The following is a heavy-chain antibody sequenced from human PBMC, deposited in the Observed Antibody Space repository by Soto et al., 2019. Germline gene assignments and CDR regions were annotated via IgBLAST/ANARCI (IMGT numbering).Heavy chain of an antibody. CDR3: ARDQTGITTTGGGRIDH. Sequence: GGSVRLSCAASGVTFSTHGMQWVSQAPGRGLERVAIVSFDGSNKYYADSVKGRFTISRDNSKNTLYLQMSGLTPEDTAFYYCARDQTGITTTGGGRIDHWGQGTLVTVSS. D-gene: IGHD1-20*01. CDR1: GVTFSTHG. J-gene: IGHJ4*02. V-gene: IGHV3-30*03. CDR2: VSFDGSNK.